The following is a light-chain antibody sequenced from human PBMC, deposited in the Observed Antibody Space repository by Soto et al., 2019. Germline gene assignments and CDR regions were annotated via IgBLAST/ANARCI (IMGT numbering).Light chain of an antibody. J-gene: IGLJ2*01. CDR2: DTT. CDR1: TGAVTSGHY. V-gene: IGLV7-46*01. Sequence: AVVTQEPSLTVSPGGTVTLTCGSSTGAVTSGHYPYWFQQKPGQAPRTLIYDTTNKHSWTPARFSGSLLGGKAALTLSGAQPEDEADYYCLLFYTDIRVFGGGTK. CDR3: LLFYTDIRV.